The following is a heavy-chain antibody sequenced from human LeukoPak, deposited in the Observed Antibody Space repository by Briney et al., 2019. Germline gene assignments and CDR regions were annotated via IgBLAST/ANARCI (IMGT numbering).Heavy chain of an antibody. CDR3: ARGVTMIVVVIHDWYFDL. CDR1: GVSISSSSYY. Sequence: SETLSLTCTVSGVSISSSSYYWGWIRQPPGKGLEWIGSIYYTRSTYYNPSLKSRVNISVDTSKNQFSLKLTSLTAADTAVYYCARGVTMIVVVIHDWYFDLWGRGTLVTVSS. D-gene: IGHD3-22*01. V-gene: IGHV4-39*01. J-gene: IGHJ2*01. CDR2: IYYTRST.